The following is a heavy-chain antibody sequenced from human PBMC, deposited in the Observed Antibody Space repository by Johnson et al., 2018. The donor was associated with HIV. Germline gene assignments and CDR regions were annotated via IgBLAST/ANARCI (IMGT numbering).Heavy chain of an antibody. D-gene: IGHD3-22*01. J-gene: IGHJ3*01. Sequence: VQLVESGGGVVRPGGSLRLSCVVSGFKFDDYGMNWVRQAPGKGLEWVSGINWNGGSTTYADSVKGRFTISRYNAKNSLYLQMNSLRDEDTALYYCARGLGSYSSGYPMLDAFDFWGQGTMVTVSS. CDR2: INWNGGST. CDR1: GFKFDDYG. CDR3: ARGLGSYSSGYPMLDAFDF. V-gene: IGHV3-20*04.